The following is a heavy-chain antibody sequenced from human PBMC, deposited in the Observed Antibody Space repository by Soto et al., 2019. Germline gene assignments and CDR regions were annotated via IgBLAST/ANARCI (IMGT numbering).Heavy chain of an antibody. CDR3: ARGQTRYCSGGSCYGSWFDP. J-gene: IGHJ5*02. V-gene: IGHV4-34*01. Sequence: SETVSLTCAVYGGSFSGYYWSWIRQPPGKGLEWIGEINHSGSTNYNPSLKSRVTISVDTSKNQFSLKLSSVTAADTAVYYCARGQTRYCSGGSCYGSWFDPWGQGTLVTVSS. CDR2: INHSGST. CDR1: GGSFSGYY. D-gene: IGHD2-15*01.